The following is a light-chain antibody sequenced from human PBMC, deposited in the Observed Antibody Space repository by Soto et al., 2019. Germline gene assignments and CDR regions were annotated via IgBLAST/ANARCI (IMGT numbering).Light chain of an antibody. V-gene: IGKV3-20*01. CDR2: GAS. CDR3: QQYNRYSLT. J-gene: IGKJ5*01. CDR1: QSVSNNY. Sequence: EIVLTQSPGTLSLSPGERSTLSFRSSQSVSNNYLAWYQQKPGQAPRLLIYGASNRATGIPDRFSGSGSGTEFTLTISSLQPDDFAAYYCQQYNRYSLTFGQGTRLEIK.